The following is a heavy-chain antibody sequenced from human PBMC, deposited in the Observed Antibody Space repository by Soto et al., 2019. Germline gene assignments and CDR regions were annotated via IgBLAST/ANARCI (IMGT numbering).Heavy chain of an antibody. CDR1: GFTFSSYV. CDR3: AKDTSPYSGYNSFDY. Sequence: EVRLLESGGGLIQPGGSLRLSCAASGFTFSSYVMSWVRQAPGTGLEWVSGISGSGTNTYYADSVKGRFTISRDNSKNTLYLQMTSLRAEDTAEYYCAKDTSPYSGYNSFDYWGEGTRVTVSS. CDR2: ISGSGTNT. J-gene: IGHJ4*02. D-gene: IGHD5-12*01. V-gene: IGHV3-23*01.